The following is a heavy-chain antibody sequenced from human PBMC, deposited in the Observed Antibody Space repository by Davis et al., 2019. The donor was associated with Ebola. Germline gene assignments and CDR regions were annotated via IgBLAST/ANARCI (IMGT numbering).Heavy chain of an antibody. D-gene: IGHD2-2*01. Sequence: GSLRLSCTVSGGSISSSSYYWGWIRQPPGKGLEWIGSIYYSGSTYYNPSLKSRVTISVDTSKNQFSLKLSSVTAADTAVYYCAREEIVVVPAARSYNWFDPWGQGTLVTVSS. CDR2: IYYSGST. CDR3: AREEIVVVPAARSYNWFDP. CDR1: GGSISSSSYY. V-gene: IGHV4-39*02. J-gene: IGHJ5*02.